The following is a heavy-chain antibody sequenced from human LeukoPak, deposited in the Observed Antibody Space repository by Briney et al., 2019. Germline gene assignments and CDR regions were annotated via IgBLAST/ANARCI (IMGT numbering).Heavy chain of an antibody. D-gene: IGHD2-2*01. Sequence: SVKVSCKASGGTFSSYAISWVRQAPGQGLEWMGGIIPIFGTANYAQKFQGRVTITADESTSTAYMELSSLRSEDTAVYYCARVVGCSSTSCPLYYYYYMDVWGKGTTVTVSS. CDR2: IIPIFGTA. V-gene: IGHV1-69*13. CDR3: ARVVGCSSTSCPLYYYYYMDV. CDR1: GGTFSSYA. J-gene: IGHJ6*03.